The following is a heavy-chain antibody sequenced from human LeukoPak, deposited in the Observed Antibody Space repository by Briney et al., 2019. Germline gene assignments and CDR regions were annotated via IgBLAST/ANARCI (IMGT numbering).Heavy chain of an antibody. Sequence: PGGSLRLSCAACGFIVRTNYIIWVRPAPGKGLAGVSGIFSDGSTYYLDSVRGRFTISRNNSMQPLYLQMTSLRAEATHGYYFARVKWLDGWGSGTTVTVSS. D-gene: IGHD2-15*01. J-gene: IGHJ6*04. CDR1: GFIVRTNY. CDR2: IFSDGST. V-gene: IGHV3-53*01. CDR3: ARVKWLDG.